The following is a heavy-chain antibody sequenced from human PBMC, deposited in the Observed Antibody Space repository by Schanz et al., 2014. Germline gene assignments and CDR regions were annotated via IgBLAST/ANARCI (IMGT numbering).Heavy chain of an antibody. D-gene: IGHD2-15*01. CDR2: IASGGSHT. Sequence: VQLVESGGGLFKPGGSLRLSCAGSGFTFADYYMTWIRQAPGKGLEWVSTIASGGSHTFYADSVTGRFTISRDNSDNTLFLQMNSLRAEDTAVYYCAKVREWWPYYFDYWGQGTLVTVSS. CDR3: AKVREWWPYYFDY. J-gene: IGHJ4*02. V-gene: IGHV3-11*05. CDR1: GFTFADYY.